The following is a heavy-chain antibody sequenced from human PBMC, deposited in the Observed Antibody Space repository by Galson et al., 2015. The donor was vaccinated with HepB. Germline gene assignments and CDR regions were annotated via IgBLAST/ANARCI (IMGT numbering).Heavy chain of an antibody. Sequence: SVKVSCKASGYTFTSYAMHWVRQAPGQRLEWMGWINAGNGNTKYSQKFQGRVTITRDTSASTAYMELSSLRSEDTAVYYCARGFSWETGTRSGWFDPWGQGTLVTVSS. CDR1: GYTFTSYA. V-gene: IGHV1-3*01. CDR2: INAGNGNT. CDR3: ARGFSWETGTRSGWFDP. J-gene: IGHJ5*02. D-gene: IGHD1-7*01.